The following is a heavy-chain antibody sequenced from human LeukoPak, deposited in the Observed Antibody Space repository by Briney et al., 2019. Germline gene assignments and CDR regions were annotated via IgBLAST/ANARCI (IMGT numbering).Heavy chain of an antibody. V-gene: IGHV4-34*01. D-gene: IGHD3-10*01. CDR3: ARQGRRVTMVRGVNPLYYYYMDV. CDR2: INHSGST. CDR1: GGSFSGYY. J-gene: IGHJ6*03. Sequence: SETLSLTCAVYGGSFSGYYWSWIRQPPGKGLEWIGEINHSGSTNYNPSLKSRVTISVDTSKNQFSLKLSSVTAADTAVYYCARQGRRVTMVRGVNPLYYYYMDVWGKGTTVTISS.